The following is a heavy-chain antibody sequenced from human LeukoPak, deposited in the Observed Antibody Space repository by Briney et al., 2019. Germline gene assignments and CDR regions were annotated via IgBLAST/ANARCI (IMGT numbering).Heavy chain of an antibody. CDR2: IYYSGRT. CDR1: GASFSSRSYY. CDR3: TRGFVDWGLSWFDP. D-gene: IGHD3/OR15-3a*01. V-gene: IGHV4-39*07. J-gene: IGHJ5*02. Sequence: SETLSLTCTVSGASFSSRSYYWGWTRQPPGKGLEWIGSIYYSGRTYYNPSLKSRVTISVDTSKNQFSLKLTSVTAADTAVYYCTRGFVDWGLSWFDPWGQGTLVTVSS.